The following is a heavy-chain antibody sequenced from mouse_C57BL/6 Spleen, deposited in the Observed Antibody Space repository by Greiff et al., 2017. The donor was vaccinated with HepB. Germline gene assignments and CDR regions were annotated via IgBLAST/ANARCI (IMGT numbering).Heavy chain of an antibody. J-gene: IGHJ1*03. CDR2: IYPGSGST. Sequence: QVQLQQPGAELVKPGASVKMSCKASGYTFTSYWITWVKQRPGQGLEWIGDIYPGSGSTNYNEKFKSKATLTVATSSSTAYMQLSSLTSEDSAVYYCAREPNWYFDDWGTGTTVTVSS. CDR3: AREPNWYFDD. V-gene: IGHV1-55*01. CDR1: GYTFTSYW.